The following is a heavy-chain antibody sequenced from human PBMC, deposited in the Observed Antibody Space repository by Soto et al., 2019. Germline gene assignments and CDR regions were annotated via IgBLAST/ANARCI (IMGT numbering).Heavy chain of an antibody. Sequence: QVQLVESGGGVVQPGRSLRLSCAVSGFTFSSYGMHWVRQTPGKGLEWVAVISYDASNKYYADSVKGRFTVSRDNSKNTLYLQMTSLSTEDTALYYCAKAGTVPAASMDVWGQGTTVTVSS. V-gene: IGHV3-30*18. CDR2: ISYDASNK. CDR3: AKAGTVPAASMDV. CDR1: GFTFSSYG. D-gene: IGHD2-2*01. J-gene: IGHJ6*02.